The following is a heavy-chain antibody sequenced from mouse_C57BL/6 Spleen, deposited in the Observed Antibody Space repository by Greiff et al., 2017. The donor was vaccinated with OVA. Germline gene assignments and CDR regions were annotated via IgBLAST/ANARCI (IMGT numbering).Heavy chain of an antibody. CDR3: VSSNLLEGDY. V-gene: IGHV10-1*01. CDR2: IRSKSNNYAT. D-gene: IGHD1-1*01. Sequence: EVKLVESGGGLVQPKGSLKLSCAASGFSFNTYAMNWVRQAPGKGLEWVARIRSKSNNYATYYADSVKDRFTISRDDSESMLYLQMNNLKTEDTAMYYCVSSNLLEGDYWGQGTSVTVSS. J-gene: IGHJ4*01. CDR1: GFSFNTYA.